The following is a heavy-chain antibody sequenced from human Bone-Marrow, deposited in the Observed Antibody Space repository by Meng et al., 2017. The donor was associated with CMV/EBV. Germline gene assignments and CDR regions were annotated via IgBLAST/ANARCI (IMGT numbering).Heavy chain of an antibody. Sequence: GESLKISCVASGFTFSIYDMHWVRQATGKGLEWVSGIGTAGATYYAGSAKGRFSISRENAKNSLHLQMNSLRAGDTAVYYCARTYDFWSGLPFDYWGQGTLVTVSS. CDR1: GFTFSIYD. D-gene: IGHD3-3*01. CDR3: ARTYDFWSGLPFDY. J-gene: IGHJ4*02. V-gene: IGHV3-13*01. CDR2: IGTAGAT.